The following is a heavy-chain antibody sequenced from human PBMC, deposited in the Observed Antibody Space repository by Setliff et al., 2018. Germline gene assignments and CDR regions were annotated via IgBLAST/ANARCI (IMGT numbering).Heavy chain of an antibody. Sequence: SETLSLTCTVSGGSISSYYWSWIRQPPGKGLEWIGYIYYSGSTNYNPSLKSRVTISVDASKNQFSLKLSSVTAADTAVYYCARDRPIAAAGTFIRYYYYYGMDVWGQGTTVTVSS. CDR3: ARDRPIAAAGTFIRYYYYYGMDV. J-gene: IGHJ6*02. CDR1: GGSISSYY. V-gene: IGHV4-59*01. D-gene: IGHD6-13*01. CDR2: IYYSGST.